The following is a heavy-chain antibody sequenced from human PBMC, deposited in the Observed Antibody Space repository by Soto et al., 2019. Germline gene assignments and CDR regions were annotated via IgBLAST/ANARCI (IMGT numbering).Heavy chain of an antibody. Sequence: QVQLVQSGAEVKKPGASVKVSCKASGYTFTSYDINWVRQATGQGLEWMGWMNPNSGNTGYAQKFQGRVTMTRNTSISTAYMELSSLRSEDTAVYYCARGRAMVRGVIIGYYYGMDVWGQGTTVTVSS. CDR1: GYTFTSYD. D-gene: IGHD3-10*01. V-gene: IGHV1-8*01. CDR2: MNPNSGNT. J-gene: IGHJ6*02. CDR3: ARGRAMVRGVIIGYYYGMDV.